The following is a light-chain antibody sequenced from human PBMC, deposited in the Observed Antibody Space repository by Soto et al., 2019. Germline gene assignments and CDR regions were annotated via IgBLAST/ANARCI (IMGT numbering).Light chain of an antibody. CDR2: DDS. V-gene: IGLV3-21*02. J-gene: IGLJ2*01. Sequence: SYELTQPPSVSVAPGQTATISCGGNNIGSKTVHWYQQKPGQAPVLVVYDDSDRPSGIPERFSDSNSGNTATLTISGVEAGDEADYYCQVWHTSSDHHVVFGGGTKLTVL. CDR1: NIGSKT. CDR3: QVWHTSSDHHVV.